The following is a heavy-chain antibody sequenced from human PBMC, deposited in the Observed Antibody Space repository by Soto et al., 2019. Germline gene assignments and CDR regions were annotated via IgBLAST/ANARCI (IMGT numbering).Heavy chain of an antibody. Sequence: QVQLVQSGAEVKKPGSSVKVSCKASGGTFSSYAISWVRQAPGQGLEWMGGIIPIFGTANYAQKFRGRVTITADESTSTAYMELSSLRSEDTAVYYCARDEVEYCSGGSCYFDYWGQGTLVTVSS. CDR1: GGTFSSYA. CDR3: ARDEVEYCSGGSCYFDY. D-gene: IGHD2-15*01. CDR2: IIPIFGTA. J-gene: IGHJ4*02. V-gene: IGHV1-69*01.